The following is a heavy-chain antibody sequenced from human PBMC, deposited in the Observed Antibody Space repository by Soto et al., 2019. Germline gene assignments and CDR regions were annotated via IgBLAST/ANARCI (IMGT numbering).Heavy chain of an antibody. J-gene: IGHJ4*02. CDR2: ISANNGNT. V-gene: IGHV1-18*01. Sequence: QVQLVQSGAEVKKPGASVKVSCKASGYTFTSYGISWVRQAPVQGLEWMGWISANNGNTTYEQKLKGRVTMTTDTSTSTAYMELRSVRSDDTGVYYCARESLLMVATPLNYSGQGTLITVAS. CDR1: GYTFTSYG. D-gene: IGHD1-26*01. CDR3: ARESLLMVATPLNY.